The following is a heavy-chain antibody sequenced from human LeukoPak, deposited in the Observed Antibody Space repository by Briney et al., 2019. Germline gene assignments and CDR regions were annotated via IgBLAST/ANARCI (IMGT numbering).Heavy chain of an antibody. V-gene: IGHV4-34*01. Sequence: SETLSLTCAVYGGSFSGYYWSWIRQPPGKGLEWLGEINHSGSTNYNPSLKSRVTISVDTSKNQFSLKLNSVTAADTAVYYCARGVQDDSSGSHVFDYWGQETLVTVSS. CDR3: ARGVQDDSSGSHVFDY. J-gene: IGHJ4*02. CDR2: INHSGST. D-gene: IGHD3-22*01. CDR1: GGSFSGYY.